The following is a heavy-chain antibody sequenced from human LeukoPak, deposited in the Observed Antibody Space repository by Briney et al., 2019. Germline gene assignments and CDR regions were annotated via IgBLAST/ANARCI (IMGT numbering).Heavy chain of an antibody. CDR3: ASARGSSSIDP. V-gene: IGHV3-30-3*01. CDR2: ISYDGSNK. Sequence: GGSLRLSCAASGFTFSSYAMHWVRQAPGKGLEWVAVISYDGSNKYYADSVKGRFTISRDNSKNTLYLQMNSLRAEDTAVYYCASARGSSSIDPWGQGTLVTVSS. D-gene: IGHD2-15*01. J-gene: IGHJ5*02. CDR1: GFTFSSYA.